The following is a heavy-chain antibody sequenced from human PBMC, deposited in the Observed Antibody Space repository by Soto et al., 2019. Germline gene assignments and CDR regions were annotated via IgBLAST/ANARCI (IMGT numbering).Heavy chain of an antibody. CDR2: INLDGSSK. CDR3: ARGWGCNDY. Sequence: EVQLVESGGGLIQPGGALRLTCTASGFSLSHYWMHWIRQAPGKGLVWVSRINLDGSSKDYAPSVKGRFTISRDNAKNTLYLQMNRLAADDTAVYYCARGWGCNDYWGRGTLVTVSS. V-gene: IGHV3-74*01. D-gene: IGHD7-27*01. J-gene: IGHJ4*02. CDR1: GFSLSHYW.